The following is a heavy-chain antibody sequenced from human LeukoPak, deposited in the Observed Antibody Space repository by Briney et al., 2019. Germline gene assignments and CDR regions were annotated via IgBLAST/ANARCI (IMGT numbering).Heavy chain of an antibody. V-gene: IGHV4-34*01. Sequence: PSETLSLTCAVYGGSFSGYYWSWIRQPPGKGLEWIGEINHSGSTNYNPSLKSRVTISVDTSKNQFSLKLSSVTAADTAVYYCARGVSLLWFGESAPYNYYYMDVWGKGTTVTVSS. D-gene: IGHD3-10*01. CDR1: GGSFSGYY. J-gene: IGHJ6*03. CDR2: INHSGST. CDR3: ARGVSLLWFGESAPYNYYYMDV.